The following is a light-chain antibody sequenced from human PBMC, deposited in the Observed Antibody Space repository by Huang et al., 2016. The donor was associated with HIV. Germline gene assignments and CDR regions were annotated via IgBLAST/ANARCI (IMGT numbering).Light chain of an antibody. J-gene: IGKJ3*01. Sequence: EIMLTQSPATLSLSPGKSATISCRASQSVGTYLAWYQQKPGQAPRRLIYDASFRATGIQVRVSGSGSETNFTRTISRLEHEDFAVYYCQDRYNWPRFTFGPGTKVDIK. CDR3: QDRYNWPRFT. CDR1: QSVGTY. V-gene: IGKV3-11*01. CDR2: DAS.